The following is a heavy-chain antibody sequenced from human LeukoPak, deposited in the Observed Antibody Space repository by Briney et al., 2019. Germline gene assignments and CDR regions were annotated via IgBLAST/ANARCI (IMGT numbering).Heavy chain of an antibody. V-gene: IGHV1-8*02. Sequence: ASVKVSCKASEYIFTGYYMHWVRQATGQGLEWLGWMSPNSGDTGYAQKFQGRVTMTSDSSISTAYMELSSLRSEDTAIYYCVRTPPNWGFDYWGQGTLVTVSS. D-gene: IGHD7-27*01. CDR3: VRTPPNWGFDY. CDR1: EYIFTGYY. J-gene: IGHJ4*02. CDR2: MSPNSGDT.